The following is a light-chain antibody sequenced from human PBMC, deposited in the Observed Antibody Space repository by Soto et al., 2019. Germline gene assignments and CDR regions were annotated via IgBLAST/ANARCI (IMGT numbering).Light chain of an antibody. CDR3: GTWDSSLSGVV. CDR1: SSNIGNNY. Sequence: QSVLTQPPSVSAAPGQKVTISCSGSSSNIGNNYVACYQHLPGTAPKLLIYDNNKRPSGIPDRFSGSKSGTSATLGITGLQTGDEADYYCGTWDSSLSGVVFGGGTKVTVL. V-gene: IGLV1-51*01. J-gene: IGLJ2*01. CDR2: DNN.